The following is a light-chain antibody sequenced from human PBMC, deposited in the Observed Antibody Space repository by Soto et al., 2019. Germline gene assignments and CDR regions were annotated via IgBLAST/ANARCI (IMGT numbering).Light chain of an antibody. CDR1: QSVSSSS. V-gene: IGKV3-20*01. Sequence: EIVLTHSPGTLSLSPWEIATLSCRASQSVSSSSLAWYQQKPGQAPRLLIYDASITATGIPDRFSGSGSGTDFTLTISRLEPEDFVVYYCQQYGRSPPSVTFGQGTRLEIK. CDR3: QQYGRSPPSVT. CDR2: DAS. J-gene: IGKJ5*01.